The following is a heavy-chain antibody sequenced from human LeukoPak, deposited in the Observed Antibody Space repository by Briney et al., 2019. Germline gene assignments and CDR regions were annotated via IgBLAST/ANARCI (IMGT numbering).Heavy chain of an antibody. V-gene: IGHV3-21*01. CDR2: ISSSSSYI. Sequence: ECVSSISSSSSYIYYADSVKGRFTISRDNAKNSLYLQMNSLRAEDTAVYYCARESPLDDYWGQGTLVTVSS. D-gene: IGHD1-1*01. J-gene: IGHJ4*02. CDR3: ARESPLDDY.